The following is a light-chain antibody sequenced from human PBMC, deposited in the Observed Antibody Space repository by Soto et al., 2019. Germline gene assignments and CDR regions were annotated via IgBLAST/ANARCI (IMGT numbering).Light chain of an antibody. J-gene: IGKJ1*01. V-gene: IGKV3-20*01. Sequence: EIVLTQSPGTLSLSTGERATLSCRASQSVSSSYLAWYQQKPGQAPRLLIYGASSRATGIPDRFSGFGSATDFTLTIRTLEPEDFAVYYCQQYGNSPSWTFGQGTKVYLK. CDR2: GAS. CDR1: QSVSSSY. CDR3: QQYGNSPSWT.